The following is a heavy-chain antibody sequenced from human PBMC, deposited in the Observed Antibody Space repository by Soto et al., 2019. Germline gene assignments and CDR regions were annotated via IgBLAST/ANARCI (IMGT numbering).Heavy chain of an antibody. J-gene: IGHJ5*02. CDR1: GYTFTSYD. CDR3: ARAGILVSWFDP. D-gene: IGHD5-18*01. CDR2: MNPNSGNT. V-gene: IGHV1-8*01. Sequence: ASVKVSCKASGYTFTSYDINWVRQATGQGLEWMGWMNPNSGNTGYAQKFQGRVTMTRNTSISTAYMELSSLRSEDTAVYYCARAGILVSWFDPWGQGTLVTGSS.